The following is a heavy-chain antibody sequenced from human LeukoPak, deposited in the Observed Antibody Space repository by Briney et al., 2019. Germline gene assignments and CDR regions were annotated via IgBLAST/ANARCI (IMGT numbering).Heavy chain of an antibody. J-gene: IGHJ4*02. D-gene: IGHD5-18*01. Sequence: GGSLRLSCAASGFTFSSYAMHWVRQAPGKGLEWVAVISYDGSNKYYADSVKGRFTISRDNSKNTLYLQMNSLRAEDTAVYYCAKGLNSYAFDYWGQGTLVTVSS. CDR2: ISYDGSNK. CDR1: GFTFSSYA. CDR3: AKGLNSYAFDY. V-gene: IGHV3-30*04.